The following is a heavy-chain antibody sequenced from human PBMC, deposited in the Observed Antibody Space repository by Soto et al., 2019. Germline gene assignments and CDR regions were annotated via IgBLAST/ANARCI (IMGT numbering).Heavy chain of an antibody. CDR2: ISGSGGTT. V-gene: IGHV3-23*01. CDR1: GFTFSSYA. CDR3: AKGSTALTYFDY. Sequence: QAGGSLRLSCAASGFTFSSYAMRWVRQAPGKGLEWVSGISGSGGTTYYADSVKGRFTISRDNSKNTLYLQMNSLRAEDTAVYYCAKGSTALTYFDYWGQGTLVTVSS. J-gene: IGHJ4*02. D-gene: IGHD2-2*01.